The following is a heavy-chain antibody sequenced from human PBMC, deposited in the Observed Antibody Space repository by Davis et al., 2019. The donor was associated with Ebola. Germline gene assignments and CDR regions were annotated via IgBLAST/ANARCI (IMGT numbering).Heavy chain of an antibody. CDR3: ARSHPYTESWNGNDF. D-gene: IGHD3-3*01. V-gene: IGHV3-11*01. CDR2: ISSHVGIVT. Sequence: PGGSLRLSCPASGFTFKEYSMSWIRQAPGKGLEWFDHISSHVGIVTYYADFLKGRMTISRDNDKNALDLQMNSLRVEDKDVYYCARSHPYTESWNGNDFWGQGTLVSVSS. J-gene: IGHJ4*02. CDR1: GFTFKEYS.